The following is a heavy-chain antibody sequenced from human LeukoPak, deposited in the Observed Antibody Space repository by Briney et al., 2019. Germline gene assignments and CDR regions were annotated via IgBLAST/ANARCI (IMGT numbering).Heavy chain of an antibody. D-gene: IGHD3-3*01. CDR1: GYTFTDYY. V-gene: IGHV1-2*02. CDR3: ARRAPDFYGYDY. Sequence: ASVKVSCKASGYTFTDYYIHWVRQAPGQGLEWMGWISPNSGGTYYAQNFQDRVTMTRDTSITTAYIELSRLRSDDTAVYYCARRAPDFYGYDYWGQGTLVTVSS. CDR2: ISPNSGGT. J-gene: IGHJ4*02.